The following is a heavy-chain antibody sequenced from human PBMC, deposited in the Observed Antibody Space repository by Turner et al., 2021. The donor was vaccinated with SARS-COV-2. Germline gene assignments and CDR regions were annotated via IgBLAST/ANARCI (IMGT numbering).Heavy chain of an antibody. CDR2: IKQDGSEK. D-gene: IGHD6-13*01. J-gene: IGHJ5*02. CDR1: GFTFSRYW. Sequence: EVQLVESGGGLVQPGGSLRLSCAASGFTFSRYWMSWVRQAQGKGLEWVANIKQDGSEKYYVDSVKGRFTISRDNAKNSLYLQMNSLRAEDTAVYYCARDSSSWNSNWFDPWGQGTLVTVSS. CDR3: ARDSSSWNSNWFDP. V-gene: IGHV3-7*01.